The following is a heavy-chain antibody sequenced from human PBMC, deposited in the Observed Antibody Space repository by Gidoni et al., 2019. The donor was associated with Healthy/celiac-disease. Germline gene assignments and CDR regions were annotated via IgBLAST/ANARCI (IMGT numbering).Heavy chain of an antibody. CDR1: GFTFSSYA. J-gene: IGHJ6*02. V-gene: IGHV3-23*01. Sequence: EVQLLESGGGLVQPGGSLRLSCAASGFTFSSYAMSWVRQAPGKGLEWVSAISGSGGSTYYADSVKGRFTISRDNSKNTLYLQMNSLRAEDTAVYYCAKASEDIVVGGGLMDVWGQGTTVTVSS. D-gene: IGHD2-15*01. CDR3: AKASEDIVVGGGLMDV. CDR2: ISGSGGST.